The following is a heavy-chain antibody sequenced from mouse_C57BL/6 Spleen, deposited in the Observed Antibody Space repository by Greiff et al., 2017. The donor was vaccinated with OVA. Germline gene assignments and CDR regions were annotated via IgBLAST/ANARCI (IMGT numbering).Heavy chain of an antibody. CDR3: AKSGYDEGYYAMDY. CDR2: IWSGGST. J-gene: IGHJ4*01. D-gene: IGHD2-2*01. Sequence: VKLVESGPGLVQPSQSLSITCTVSGFSLTSYGVHWVRQPPGKGLEWLGVIWSGGSTDYNAAFISRLSISKDNSKSQVFFKMNSLQADDTAIYYCAKSGYDEGYYAMDYWGQGTSVTVSS. CDR1: GFSLTSYG. V-gene: IGHV2-4*01.